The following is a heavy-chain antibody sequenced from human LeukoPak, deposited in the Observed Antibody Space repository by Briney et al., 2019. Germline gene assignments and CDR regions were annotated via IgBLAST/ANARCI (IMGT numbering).Heavy chain of an antibody. D-gene: IGHD3-10*01. CDR3: ARGTMVRGVITSDC. Sequence: PSQTLSHSCTVSGGPISSGGYARSWFRRPPGKGLEWIEYSYYSGSTSYHPSLKSRVTISVDTSKNQFSLKLSSVTAADTAVYYCARGTMVRGVITSDCWGQASLVTVSS. J-gene: IGHJ4*02. CDR1: GGPISSGGYA. V-gene: IGHV4-31*03. CDR2: SYYSGST.